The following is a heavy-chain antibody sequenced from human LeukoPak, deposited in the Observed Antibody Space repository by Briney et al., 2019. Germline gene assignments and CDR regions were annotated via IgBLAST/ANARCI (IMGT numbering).Heavy chain of an antibody. V-gene: IGHV4-59*01. Sequence: SETLSLTRTVSGGSISSYYWSWIRQPPGKGLEWIGYIYYSGSTNYNPSLKSRVTISVDTSKNHFSLKLSSVTAADTAVYYCAGPGGSGSYYLDYWGQGTLVTVSS. CDR3: AGPGGSGSYYLDY. J-gene: IGHJ4*02. CDR2: IYYSGST. CDR1: GGSISSYY. D-gene: IGHD3-10*01.